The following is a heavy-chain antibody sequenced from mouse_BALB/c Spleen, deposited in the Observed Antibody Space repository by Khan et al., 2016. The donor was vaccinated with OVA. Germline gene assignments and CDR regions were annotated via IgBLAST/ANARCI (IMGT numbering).Heavy chain of an antibody. D-gene: IGHD1-1*01. CDR2: INPSTGYT. CDR3: ARRGLRWDFDY. J-gene: IGHJ2*01. CDR1: GYTFINYW. Sequence: VKLLESGAELAKPGAPVKMSCKASGYTFINYWILWEKQRPGQGLEWIGYINPSTGYTEYNQNFKDKSTLTADKSSSTAYMQLSSLTSENSAVYYFARRGLRWDFDYGGQGTTLTVSS. V-gene: IGHV1-7*01.